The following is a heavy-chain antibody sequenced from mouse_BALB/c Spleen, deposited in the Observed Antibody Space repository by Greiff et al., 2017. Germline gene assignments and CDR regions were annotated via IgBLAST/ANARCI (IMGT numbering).Heavy chain of an antibody. D-gene: IGHD3-1*01. CDR1: GYTFTSYW. CDR2: INPSTGYT. V-gene: IGHV1-7*01. CDR3: ARQLGNTGFAY. J-gene: IGHJ3*01. Sequence: QVQLKESGAELAKPGASVKMSCKASGYTFTSYWMHWVKQRPGQGLEWIGYINPSTGYTEYNQKFKDKATLTADKSSSTAYMQLSSLTSEDTAVYYCARQLGNTGFAYWGQGTLVTVSA.